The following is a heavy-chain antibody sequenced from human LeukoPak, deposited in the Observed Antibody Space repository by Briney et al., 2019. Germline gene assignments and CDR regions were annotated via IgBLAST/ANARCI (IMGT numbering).Heavy chain of an antibody. D-gene: IGHD3-16*01. CDR1: GGSISSYY. Sequence: SETLSLTCTVSGGSISSYYWSWIRQPPGKGLEWIGNIYDSGSTNYNPSLKSRVTISVDTSKNQFSLKLSSVTAADTAVYYCARRRGPGEGFDYWGQGTLVTVSS. V-gene: IGHV4-59*01. CDR3: ARRRGPGEGFDY. J-gene: IGHJ4*02. CDR2: IYDSGST.